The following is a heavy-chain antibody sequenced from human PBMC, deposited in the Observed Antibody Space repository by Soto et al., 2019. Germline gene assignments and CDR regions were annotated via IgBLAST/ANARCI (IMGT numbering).Heavy chain of an antibody. V-gene: IGHV1-18*01. CDR1: GYTFTSYG. CDR2: ISAYNGNT. Sequence: QVQLVQSGAEVQKPGASVKVSCKASGYTFTSYGISWVRQAPGQGLEWMGWISAYNGNTNYAQKLQGRVTMTTDPSTSTAYMELRSLRSDDTAVYYCARDRVLWFGELLGSPFDYWGQGTLVTVSS. J-gene: IGHJ4*02. CDR3: ARDRVLWFGELLGSPFDY. D-gene: IGHD3-10*01.